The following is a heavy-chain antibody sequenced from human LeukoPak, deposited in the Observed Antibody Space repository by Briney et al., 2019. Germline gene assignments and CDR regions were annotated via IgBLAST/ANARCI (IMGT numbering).Heavy chain of an antibody. D-gene: IGHD3-22*01. CDR2: ISWDGGST. CDR1: GFTFDDYA. V-gene: IGHV3-43D*03. CDR3: SLSSGYYYSTFDY. Sequence: PGGSLRLSCAASGFTFDDYAMHWVRQAPGKGLEWVSLISWDGGSTYYADSVKGRFTISRDNSKNSLYLQMNSLRAEDTALYYCSLSSGYYYSTFDYWGQGTLVTVSS. J-gene: IGHJ4*02.